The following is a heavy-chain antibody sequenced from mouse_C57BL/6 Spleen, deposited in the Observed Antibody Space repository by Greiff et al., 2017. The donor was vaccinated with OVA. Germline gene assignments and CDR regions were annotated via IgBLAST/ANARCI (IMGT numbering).Heavy chain of an antibody. CDR3: ARGGFYYSAMDY. J-gene: IGHJ4*01. D-gene: IGHD2-12*01. CDR1: GYTFTSYW. V-gene: IGHV1-53*01. CDR2: INPSNGGT. Sequence: QVQLQQPGTELVKPGASVKLSCKASGYTFTSYWMHWVKQRPGQGLEWIGNINPSNGGTNYNEKFKSKATLTVDKSSSTAYMQLSSLTSEDSAVSYCARGGFYYSAMDYWGQGTSVTVSS.